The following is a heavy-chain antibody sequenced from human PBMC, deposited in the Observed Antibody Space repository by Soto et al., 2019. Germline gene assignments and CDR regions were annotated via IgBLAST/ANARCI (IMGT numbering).Heavy chain of an antibody. CDR3: AKSGTGYSSSRPVY. CDR2: ISWNSGIM. CDR1: GFTFDDYA. D-gene: IGHD6-13*01. J-gene: IGHJ4*02. Sequence: GGSLRLSCAASGFTFDDYAMHCVRQAPGKGLEWVSVISWNSGIMGYADSVKGRFTVSRDNAKNSLYLQMNSLRAEDTALYYCAKSGTGYSSSRPVYWAQGTLVTVAS. V-gene: IGHV3-9*01.